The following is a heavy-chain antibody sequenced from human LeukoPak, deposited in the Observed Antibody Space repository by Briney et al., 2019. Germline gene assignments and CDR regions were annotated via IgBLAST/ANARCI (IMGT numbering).Heavy chain of an antibody. Sequence: ASVKVSCKASGYTFTSYGISWVRQAPGQGLEWMGWINAYNGNTNYAQKLQGRVTMTTDTSTSTAYMEVRSLRSDDTAVYYCSRDVRLVPYYFDYWGQGTLVTVSS. V-gene: IGHV1-18*01. J-gene: IGHJ4*02. CDR3: SRDVRLVPYYFDY. D-gene: IGHD3-16*01. CDR2: INAYNGNT. CDR1: GYTFTSYG.